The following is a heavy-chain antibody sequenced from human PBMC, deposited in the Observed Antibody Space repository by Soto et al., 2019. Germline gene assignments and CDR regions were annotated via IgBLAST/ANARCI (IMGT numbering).Heavy chain of an antibody. J-gene: IGHJ4*02. Sequence: GGSLRLSCAASGFTFSSYAMHWVRQAPGKGLEWVAVISYDGSNKYYDDSVKGGFTISRDNSKNTLYMQMNSLRAEDTAVYYCARGGGIIVGATRIYNFDYWGQGTLVTVSS. CDR3: ARGGGIIVGATRIYNFDY. V-gene: IGHV3-30-3*01. CDR1: GFTFSSYA. CDR2: ISYDGSNK. D-gene: IGHD1-26*01.